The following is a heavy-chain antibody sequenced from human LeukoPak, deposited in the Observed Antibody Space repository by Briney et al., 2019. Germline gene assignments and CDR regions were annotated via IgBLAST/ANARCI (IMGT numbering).Heavy chain of an antibody. D-gene: IGHD3-10*02. CDR2: IKSKTDGGTT. CDR3: TRDPVYSGSRTGRSEYFQH. Sequence: GGSLRLSCVASGFTFSNAWMSWVRQAPGKGLEWVGRIKSKTDGGTTDYAAPVKGRFSISRDDSKSIAYLQMNSLKTEDTAVYYCTRDPVYSGSRTGRSEYFQHWGQGTLVTVSS. J-gene: IGHJ1*01. V-gene: IGHV3-15*01. CDR1: GFTFSNAW.